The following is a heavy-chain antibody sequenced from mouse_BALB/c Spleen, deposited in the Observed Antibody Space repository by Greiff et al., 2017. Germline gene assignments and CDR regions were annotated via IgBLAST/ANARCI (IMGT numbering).Heavy chain of an antibody. Sequence: EVKLVESGPGLVKPSQSLSLTCSVTGYSITSGYYWNWIRQFPGNKLEWMGYISYDGSNNYNPSLKNRISITRDTSKNQFFLKLNSVTTEDTATYYCARGGGNYPFAYWGQGTLVTVSA. V-gene: IGHV3-6*02. J-gene: IGHJ3*01. CDR3: ARGGGNYPFAY. CDR2: ISYDGSN. D-gene: IGHD2-1*01. CDR1: GYSITSGYY.